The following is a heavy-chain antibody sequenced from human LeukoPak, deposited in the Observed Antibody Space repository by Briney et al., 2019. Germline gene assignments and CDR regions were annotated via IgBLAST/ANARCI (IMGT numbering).Heavy chain of an antibody. CDR2: IDWDDDK. D-gene: IGHD3-16*02. V-gene: IGHV2-70*04. CDR3: ARIIAHPPFYMDV. J-gene: IGHJ6*03. CDR1: GFSLSTYGMR. Sequence: SGPTLVKSTQTLTLTCTFSGFSLSTYGMRVTWIRQPPGKALAGLARIDWDDDKFYTTSLKTRLTTSKDTSNNQMVLTMTNMDPVDTATYYCARIIAHPPFYMDVWGKGTTVTVSS.